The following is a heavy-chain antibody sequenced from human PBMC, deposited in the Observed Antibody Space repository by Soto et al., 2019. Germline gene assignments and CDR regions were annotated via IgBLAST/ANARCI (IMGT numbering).Heavy chain of an antibody. V-gene: IGHV3-15*07. Sequence: GGSLRLSCAASGFTFSNAWMNWVRQAPGKGLEWVGRIKSKTDGGTTDYAAPGKGRFTISRDDSKNTLYLQMNSLKTEDTAVYYCTTSPEVDTAMVLFDYWGQGTLVTVSS. J-gene: IGHJ4*02. D-gene: IGHD5-18*01. CDR1: GFTFSNAW. CDR2: IKSKTDGGTT. CDR3: TTSPEVDTAMVLFDY.